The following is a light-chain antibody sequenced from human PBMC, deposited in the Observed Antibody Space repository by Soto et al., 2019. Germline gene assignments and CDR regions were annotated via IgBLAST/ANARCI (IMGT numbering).Light chain of an antibody. CDR2: DAS. CDR1: QSVSSY. CDR3: QQYGSSHPIT. J-gene: IGKJ5*01. Sequence: EILLTQYPVTLSLSPGERATLSCRASQSVSSYLAWYQQRPGQAPRLLIYDASNRATGIPDRFSGSGSGTDFTLTISRLETEDFAVYYCQQYGSSHPITFGHGTRLEIK. V-gene: IGKV3-20*01.